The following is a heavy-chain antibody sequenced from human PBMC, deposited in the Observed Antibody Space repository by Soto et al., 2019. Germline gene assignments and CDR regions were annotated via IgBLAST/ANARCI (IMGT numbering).Heavy chain of an antibody. CDR3: ARDYSNQNYYYYYMDV. V-gene: IGHV3-33*08. J-gene: IGHJ6*03. CDR2: IWYDGSNK. D-gene: IGHD4-4*01. Sequence: GGSLRLSCEASGFTFSSYPIHWVRQAPGKGLEWVAVIWYDGSNKYYADSVKGRFTISRDNSKNTLYLQMNSLRAEDTAVYYCARDYSNQNYYYYYMDVWGKGTTVTVSS. CDR1: GFTFSSYP.